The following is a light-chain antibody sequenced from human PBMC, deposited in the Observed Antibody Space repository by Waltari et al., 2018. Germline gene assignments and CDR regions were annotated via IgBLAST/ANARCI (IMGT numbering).Light chain of an antibody. CDR3: SSYTSSNTYYV. CDR1: SSDVGGYNY. CDR2: EVS. J-gene: IGLJ1*01. V-gene: IGLV2-14*01. Sequence: QSALTQPASVSGSPGQSITISCTGTSSDVGGYNYVSWYQHHPGNAPKLMIYEVSKRPSGVSTRFSGSKSGNTASLTISGLQAEDEADYHCSSYTSSNTYYVFGTGTKVTVL.